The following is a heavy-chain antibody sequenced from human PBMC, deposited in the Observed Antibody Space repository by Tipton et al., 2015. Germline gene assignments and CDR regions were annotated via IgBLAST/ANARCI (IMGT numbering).Heavy chain of an antibody. V-gene: IGHV3-21*06. CDR2: ISTTSRYI. CDR1: GFNFNTYI. D-gene: IGHD3/OR15-3a*01. J-gene: IGHJ4*01. CDR3: ARGPPPAGYFGPIDY. Sequence: SLRLSCSASGFNFNTYIMNWVRQAPGKGLEWVSSISTTSRYIYYVDSVKGRFTISRDNAKNSLYLEMNSLRAEDTAVYFCARGPPPAGYFGPIDYWGHGSLVAVSS.